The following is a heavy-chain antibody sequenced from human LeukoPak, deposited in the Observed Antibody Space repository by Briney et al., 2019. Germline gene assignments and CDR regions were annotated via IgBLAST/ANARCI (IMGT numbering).Heavy chain of an antibody. J-gene: IGHJ4*02. D-gene: IGHD3-10*01. Sequence: GSLSLSCAASGFTFTNAWMSWVRQAPGKGLEWVGRIKSKGDGETIDDAAPVKGRFTMSRDDSKATLYLQMNSLKAEDTAVYYCTTDLGLTMIRGVIVYWGQGALVTVSS. CDR3: TTDLGLTMIRGVIVY. CDR1: GFTFTNAW. CDR2: IKSKGDGETI. V-gene: IGHV3-15*01.